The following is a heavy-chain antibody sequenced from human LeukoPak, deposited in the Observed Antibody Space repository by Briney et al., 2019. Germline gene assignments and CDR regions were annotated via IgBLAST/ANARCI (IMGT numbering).Heavy chain of an antibody. CDR1: GYTFTDYY. D-gene: IGHD6-6*01. Sequence: SVKVSCKASGYTFTDYYLHWVRQAPGQGLEWMGGIIPIFGTANYAQKFQGRVTITTDESTSTAYMELSSLRSEDTAVYYCARDAVAARPGLGYFDYWGQGTLVTVSS. J-gene: IGHJ4*02. CDR3: ARDAVAARPGLGYFDY. V-gene: IGHV1-69*05. CDR2: IIPIFGTA.